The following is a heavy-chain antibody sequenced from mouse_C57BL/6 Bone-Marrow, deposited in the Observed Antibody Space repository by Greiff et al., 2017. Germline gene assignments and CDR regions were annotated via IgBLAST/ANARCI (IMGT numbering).Heavy chain of an antibody. CDR2: IYPGGGYT. CDR3: ARGEGSYFDY. J-gene: IGHJ2*01. Sequence: VQLQQSGAELVRPGTSVKMSCKASGYTFTNYWIGWAKQRPGHGLEWIGDIYPGGGYTNYNEKFKGKATLTADKTSSTAYMQFSSLTSEDSAIYYCARGEGSYFDYWGQGTTLTVSS. CDR1: GYTFTNYW. D-gene: IGHD2-13*01. V-gene: IGHV1-63*01.